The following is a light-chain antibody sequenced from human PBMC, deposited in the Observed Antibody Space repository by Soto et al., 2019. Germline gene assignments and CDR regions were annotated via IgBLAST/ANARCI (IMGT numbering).Light chain of an antibody. J-gene: IGKJ1*01. CDR1: QSISIW. CDR3: QQYISYCT. Sequence: DIQMTQSPSTLSASVGDRVTITCRASQSISIWLAWYQQKPGKAPKLLIYTATNLESGVPSRFSGSVSGTEFTLTISSLQPDDFATYYCQQYISYCTFGQGTKVEIK. CDR2: TAT. V-gene: IGKV1-5*03.